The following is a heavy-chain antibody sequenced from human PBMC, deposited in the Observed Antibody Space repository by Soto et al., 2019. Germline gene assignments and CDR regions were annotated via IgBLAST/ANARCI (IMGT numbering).Heavy chain of an antibody. Sequence: SETLSLTCTVSGGSISSGDYYWSWIRQPPGKGLEWIGYIYYSGSTYYNPSLKSRVTKSVDTSKTHSPLKLSSVTAADRAVYYCASRPVPAAISSFDYGGQGILVTVSS. V-gene: IGHV4-30-4*01. CDR2: IYYSGST. CDR3: ASRPVPAAISSFDY. CDR1: GGSISSGDYY. D-gene: IGHD2-2*01. J-gene: IGHJ4*02.